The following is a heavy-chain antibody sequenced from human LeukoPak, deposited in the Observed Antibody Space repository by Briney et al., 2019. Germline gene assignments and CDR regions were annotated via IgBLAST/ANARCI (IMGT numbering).Heavy chain of an antibody. D-gene: IGHD6-19*01. Sequence: GGSLRLSCAASGFTFSSYGMNWFRQAPGKGLEWVSSISSSSSYIYYADSVKGRFTISIDNAKNSLYLQMNSLRAEDTAVYYCATPGGVAVALMNVWGKGTTVTVSS. CDR2: ISSSSSYI. V-gene: IGHV3-21*01. CDR3: ATPGGVAVALMNV. CDR1: GFTFSSYG. J-gene: IGHJ6*04.